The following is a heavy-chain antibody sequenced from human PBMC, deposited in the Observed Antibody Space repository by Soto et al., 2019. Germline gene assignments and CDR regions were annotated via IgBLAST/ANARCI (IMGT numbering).Heavy chain of an antibody. V-gene: IGHV1-46*01. CDR1: GYSVSSSY. D-gene: IGHD4-17*01. Sequence: KKRGASVKVSCKASGYSVSSSYIHWVRQAPGQGLEWMGIISPSGGSKNYAQKFQGRVTMTRDTSTSTVYMELSSLRSEDTAVYYCALRLSGDGSLNLWGQGTMVTVSS. CDR2: ISPSGGSK. J-gene: IGHJ3*01. CDR3: ALRLSGDGSLNL.